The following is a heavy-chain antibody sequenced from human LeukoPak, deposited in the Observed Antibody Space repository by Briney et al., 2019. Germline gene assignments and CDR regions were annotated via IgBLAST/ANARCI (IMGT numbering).Heavy chain of an antibody. CDR2: IYYSGNT. CDR1: GDSISTSNSY. Sequence: PSETLSLTCAVSGDSISTSNSYWGWIRRPPGKGLEWVGSIYYSGNTYYNPSLKSRVTISVDTSKNQFSLKLSSVTAADTAVYYCARRDISWYFDLWGQGTLVTVSS. V-gene: IGHV4-39*01. D-gene: IGHD6-13*01. J-gene: IGHJ4*02. CDR3: ARRDISWYFDL.